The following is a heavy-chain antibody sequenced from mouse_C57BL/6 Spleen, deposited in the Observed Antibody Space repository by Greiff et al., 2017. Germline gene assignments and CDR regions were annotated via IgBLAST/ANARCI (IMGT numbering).Heavy chain of an antibody. D-gene: IGHD2-4*01. CDR3: AREDYDGVMDY. V-gene: IGHV1-82*01. J-gene: IGHJ4*01. CDR2: IYPGDGDT. Sequence: QVQLKESGPELVKPGASVKISCKASGYAFSSSWMNWVKQRPGKGLEWIGRIYPGDGDTNYNGKFKGKATLTADKSSSTAYMQLSSLTSEDSAVYFCAREDYDGVMDYWGQGTSVTVSS. CDR1: GYAFSSSW.